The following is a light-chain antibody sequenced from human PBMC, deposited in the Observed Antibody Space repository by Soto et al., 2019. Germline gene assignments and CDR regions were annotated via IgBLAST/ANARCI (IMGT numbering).Light chain of an antibody. CDR2: DVS. Sequence: QSALTQPASVSGSPGQSLTISCTGTSSDVGGYNYVSWYQQHPGKAPKLMIYDVSKRPSGVPDRFSGSKSGNTASLTISGLQAEDEADYYCCSYAGSYTYVFGTGTKLTVL. V-gene: IGLV2-11*01. J-gene: IGLJ1*01. CDR1: SSDVGGYNY. CDR3: CSYAGSYTYV.